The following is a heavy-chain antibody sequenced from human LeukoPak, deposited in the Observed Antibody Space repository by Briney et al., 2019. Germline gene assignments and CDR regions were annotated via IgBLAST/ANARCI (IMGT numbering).Heavy chain of an antibody. CDR1: GFTFSRYS. V-gene: IGHV3-21*01. D-gene: IGHD3-9*01. CDR3: ARVHDVLTGSFDY. CDR2: ISSSTTYI. J-gene: IGHJ4*02. Sequence: GGSLRLSCAASGFTFSRYSMNWVRHAPGKGLDWVSSISSSTTYIYYADSVKGRFTISRNNAKNSLYLQMNSLSAEDTAVYYCARVHDVLTGSFDYWGQGSLVTVSS.